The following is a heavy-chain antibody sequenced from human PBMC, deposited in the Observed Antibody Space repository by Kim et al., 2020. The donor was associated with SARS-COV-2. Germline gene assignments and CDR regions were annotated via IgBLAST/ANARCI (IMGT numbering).Heavy chain of an antibody. CDR2: IYYSGST. D-gene: IGHD2-2*01. Sequence: SETLSLTCTVSGGSISSGGYYWSWIRQHPGKGLEWIGYIYYSGSTYYNPSLKSRVTISVDTSKNQFSLKLSSVTAADTAVYYCARDQGLYCSSTSCYEGYYYYGMDVWGRGTTVTVSS. V-gene: IGHV4-31*03. CDR3: ARDQGLYCSSTSCYEGYYYYGMDV. J-gene: IGHJ6*02. CDR1: GGSISSGGYY.